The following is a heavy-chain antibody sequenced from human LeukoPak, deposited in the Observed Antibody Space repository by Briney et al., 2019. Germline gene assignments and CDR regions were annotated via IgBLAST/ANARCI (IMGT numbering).Heavy chain of an antibody. V-gene: IGHV3-53*01. CDR1: GFTVSSNY. CDR2: IYSGGST. Sequence: GGSLRLSCAASGFTVSSNYMSWVRQAPGKGLEWVSVIYSGGSTYYADSVKGRFTISRDNSKNTLYLQMNSLRAQDTAVYYCARDPHYYDSSGSGDAFDIWGQGTMVTVSS. CDR3: ARDPHYYDSSGSGDAFDI. J-gene: IGHJ3*02. D-gene: IGHD3-22*01.